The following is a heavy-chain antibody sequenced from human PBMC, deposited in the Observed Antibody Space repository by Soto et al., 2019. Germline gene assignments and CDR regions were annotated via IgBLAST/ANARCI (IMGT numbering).Heavy chain of an antibody. D-gene: IGHD6-6*01. Sequence: ASVKVSCKASGYTFTSYGISWVRQAPGQGLEWMGWISAYNGNTNYAQKLQGRVTMTTDRSTSTAYMELRSLRSDDTAVYYCARVDGAMGYSSSSVGAYYYYGMDVWGQGTTVTVSS. J-gene: IGHJ6*02. CDR2: ISAYNGNT. CDR1: GYTFTSYG. CDR3: ARVDGAMGYSSSSVGAYYYYGMDV. V-gene: IGHV1-18*01.